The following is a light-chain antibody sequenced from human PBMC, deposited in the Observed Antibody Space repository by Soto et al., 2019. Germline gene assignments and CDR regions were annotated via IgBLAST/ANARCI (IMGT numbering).Light chain of an antibody. CDR1: SSDVGAYNY. Sequence: QSALTQPASVSGSPGQSSTISCSGTSSDVGAYNYVSWYQQHPAKAPKLMIYDVSNRPSGVSNRFSGSKSGNTASLTISGLQAEDEADYYCYSYTSSSTYVFGTGTKVPVL. V-gene: IGLV2-14*01. CDR3: YSYTSSSTYV. J-gene: IGLJ1*01. CDR2: DVS.